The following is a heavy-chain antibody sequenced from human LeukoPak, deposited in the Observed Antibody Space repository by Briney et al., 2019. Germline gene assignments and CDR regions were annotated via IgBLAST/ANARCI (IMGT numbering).Heavy chain of an antibody. Sequence: PSETLSLTCTVSGGSISSYYWSWIRQPPGKGLEWIGYIYYSGSTNYNPSLKSRVTISVDTSKNQFSLKLSSVTAADTAVYYCARSIAARRSYYYYYMDVWGKGTTVTVSS. CDR2: IYYSGST. V-gene: IGHV4-59*01. J-gene: IGHJ6*03. D-gene: IGHD6-6*01. CDR1: GGSISSYY. CDR3: ARSIAARRSYYYYYMDV.